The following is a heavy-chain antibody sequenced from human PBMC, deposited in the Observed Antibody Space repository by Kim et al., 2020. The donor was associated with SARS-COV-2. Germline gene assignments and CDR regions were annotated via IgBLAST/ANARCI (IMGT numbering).Heavy chain of an antibody. J-gene: IGHJ4*02. Sequence: SETLSLTCTVSGGSISSSSYYWGWIRQPPGKGLEWIGSIYYSGSTYYNPSLKSRVTISVDTSKNQFSLKLSSVTAADTAVYYCARLPRYYDYVWGSYRYTPLVDYWGQGTLVTVSS. CDR1: GGSISSSSYY. V-gene: IGHV4-39*01. D-gene: IGHD3-16*02. CDR3: ARLPRYYDYVWGSYRYTPLVDY. CDR2: IYYSGST.